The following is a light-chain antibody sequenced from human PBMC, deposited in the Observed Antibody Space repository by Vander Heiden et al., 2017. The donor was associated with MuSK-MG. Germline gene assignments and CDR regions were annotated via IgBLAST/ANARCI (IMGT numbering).Light chain of an antibody. CDR2: EVS. CDR1: SSDVGSYNL. J-gene: IGLJ2*01. V-gene: IGLV2-23*02. Sequence: QSALPQPATVSGSPGQSITISCTGTSSDVGSYNLVSWYQQHPGKAPKLMIYEVSKRHSGVSNRFSGSKSGNTASLTISGLQAEEEADYYCCSYAGSSTAVVFGGGTKLTVL. CDR3: CSYAGSSTAVV.